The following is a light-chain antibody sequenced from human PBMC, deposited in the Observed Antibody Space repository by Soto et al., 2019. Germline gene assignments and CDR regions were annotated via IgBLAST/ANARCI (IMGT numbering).Light chain of an antibody. J-gene: IGKJ1*01. Sequence: DIQMTQSPSSLSASVGDRVTITCRASQDIRNELVWYQQRPGKAPQRLIFFASTLQSGVPSRFSGSGFGSEFSFTINCLQPEDLATYYCLQQDNYPWTFGQGTKVEI. CDR1: QDIRNE. V-gene: IGKV1-17*01. CDR3: LQQDNYPWT. CDR2: FAS.